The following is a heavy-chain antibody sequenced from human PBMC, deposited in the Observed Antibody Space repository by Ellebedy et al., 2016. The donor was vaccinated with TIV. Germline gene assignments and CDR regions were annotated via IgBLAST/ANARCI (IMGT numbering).Heavy chain of an antibody. CDR1: GFTFSSYA. CDR2: ISGGGGST. Sequence: GESLKISCSASGFTFSSYAMSWVRQAPGKGLEWVSTISGGGGSTYYADSVKGRFTISRDSSKNTLYMEMNGLRADDTAIYYCAKMSHYGGFDFWGQGALVTVSS. J-gene: IGHJ4*02. V-gene: IGHV3-23*01. D-gene: IGHD4-23*01. CDR3: AKMSHYGGFDF.